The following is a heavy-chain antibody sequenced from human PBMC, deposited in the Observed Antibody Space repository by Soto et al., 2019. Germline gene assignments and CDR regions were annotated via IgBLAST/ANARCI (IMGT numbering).Heavy chain of an antibody. CDR1: GFTFSNYG. V-gene: IGHV3-33*01. D-gene: IGHD1-26*01. CDR2: IWHDGNNK. Sequence: GGSLRLSCAASGFTFSNYGMHWVRQAPGKGLEWVAIIWHDGNNKYYADSVRGRFIISRDNSKNSLYLQMNSLRAEDTPVYYCASGLLGASDSYWLDVWGQGTLVTVSS. J-gene: IGHJ5*01. CDR3: ASGLLGASDSYWLDV.